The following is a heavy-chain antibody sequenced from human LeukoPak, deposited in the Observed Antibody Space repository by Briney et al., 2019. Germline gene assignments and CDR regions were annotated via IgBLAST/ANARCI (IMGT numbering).Heavy chain of an antibody. CDR2: INHSGST. CDR1: GGSFSGYY. Sequence: SETLSLTCAVYGGSFSGYYWSWIRQPPGKGLEWIGEINHSGSTNYNPSLKSRVTISVDTSKNQFSLKLSSVTAADTAVYYCARGLGYYYDSSGTQSAGWFAPWGQGTLVTVSS. CDR3: ARGLGYYYDSSGTQSAGWFAP. V-gene: IGHV4-34*01. J-gene: IGHJ5*02. D-gene: IGHD3-22*01.